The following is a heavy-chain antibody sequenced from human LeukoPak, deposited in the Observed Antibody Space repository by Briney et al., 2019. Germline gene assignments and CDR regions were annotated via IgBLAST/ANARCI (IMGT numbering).Heavy chain of an antibody. CDR3: VSCLQWLWAFDI. J-gene: IGHJ3*02. D-gene: IGHD6-19*01. Sequence: GGSLRLSCAASGFTFSSYWMSWVRQAPGKGLEWVANIKQDGSEKYYVDSAKGRFTISRDNAKNSLYLQMNGLRAEDTAVYYCVSCLQWLWAFDIWGQGTMVTVSS. V-gene: IGHV3-7*01. CDR1: GFTFSSYW. CDR2: IKQDGSEK.